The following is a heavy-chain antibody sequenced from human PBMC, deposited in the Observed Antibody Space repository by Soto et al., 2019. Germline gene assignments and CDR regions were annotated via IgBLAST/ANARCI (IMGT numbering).Heavy chain of an antibody. CDR3: ARAYSARHYYYYYYGMDV. Sequence: EASVKVSCKASGGTFSSYAISWVRQAPGQGLEWMGGIIPIFGTANYAQKFQGRVTITADESTSTAYMELSSLRSEDTAVYYCARAYSARHYYYYYYGMDVWGQGTTVTVSS. J-gene: IGHJ6*02. CDR2: IIPIFGTA. CDR1: GGTFSSYA. V-gene: IGHV1-69*13. D-gene: IGHD6-6*01.